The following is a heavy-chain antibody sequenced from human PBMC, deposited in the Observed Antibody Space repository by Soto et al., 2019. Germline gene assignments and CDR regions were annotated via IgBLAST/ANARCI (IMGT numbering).Heavy chain of an antibody. D-gene: IGHD5-18*01. J-gene: IGHJ5*02. CDR3: ARGNSDGFGWFGP. Sequence: QVQLQESGPGLVKPSQTLSLTCTVSGGSISSGGYYWSWIRQHPGKGLEWLGYIYYSGSTYYNPSLQSRVNILVDTSKNQFSLKLSSVTAADTAVYYCARGNSDGFGWFGPWGQGTLVTVSS. CDR1: GGSISSGGYY. V-gene: IGHV4-31*03. CDR2: IYYSGST.